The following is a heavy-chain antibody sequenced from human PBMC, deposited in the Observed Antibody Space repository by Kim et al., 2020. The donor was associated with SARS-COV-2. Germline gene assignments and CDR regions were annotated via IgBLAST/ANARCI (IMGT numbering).Heavy chain of an antibody. J-gene: IGHJ5*02. CDR3: ARDPRSSSWYPSLGYNWFDP. CDR2: ISAYNGNT. CDR1: GYTFTSYG. Sequence: ASVNVSCKASGYTFTSYGISWVRQAPGQGLEWMGWISAYNGNTNYAQKLQGRVTMTTDTSTSTAYMELRSLRSDDTAVYYCARDPRSSSWYPSLGYNWFDPWGQGTLVTVSS. D-gene: IGHD6-13*01. V-gene: IGHV1-18*01.